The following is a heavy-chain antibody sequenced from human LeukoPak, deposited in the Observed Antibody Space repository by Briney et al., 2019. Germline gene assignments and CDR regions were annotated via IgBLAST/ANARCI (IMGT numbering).Heavy chain of an antibody. CDR3: TRGRTYGSGNYYAFDY. V-gene: IGHV3-49*04. D-gene: IGHD3-10*01. CDR1: RDSSAVNA. J-gene: IGHJ4*02. CDR2: IRRKVYGGAA. Sequence: SLRHSPAPRRDSSAVNAACSVRQGPGEGLDWVGLIRRKVYGGAAAHAASVEGRFTISRDDSKSIAYLKLDSLKTEDTAVYYCTRGRTYGSGNYYAFDYWGQGTLVTVSS.